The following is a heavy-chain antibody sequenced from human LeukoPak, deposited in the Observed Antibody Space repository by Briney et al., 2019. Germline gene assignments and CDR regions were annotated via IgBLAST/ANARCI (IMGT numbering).Heavy chain of an antibody. J-gene: IGHJ6*02. CDR3: ARDLYSSGWYYYYYGMDV. D-gene: IGHD6-19*01. CDR2: IIPIFGIA. Sequence: SMKVSCKASGGTFSSYAISWVRQAPGQGLEWMGRIIPIFGIANYAQKFQGRVTITADKSTSTAYMELSSLRSEDTAVCYCARDLYSSGWYYYYYGMDVWGQGTTVTVSS. V-gene: IGHV1-69*04. CDR1: GGTFSSYA.